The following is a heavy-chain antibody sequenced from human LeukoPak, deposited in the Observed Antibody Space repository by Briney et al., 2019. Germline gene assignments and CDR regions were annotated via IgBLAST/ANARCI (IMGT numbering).Heavy chain of an antibody. J-gene: IGHJ4*02. CDR1: GFTFSNGW. CDR3: TSNLYCSTSSCYTLDN. Sequence: PGGSLRLSCAASGFTFSNGWMSWVRQAPGKGLEWVGRIKSKSERGTTDYAAPVKGRFTISSDGSTNTVYLHMNSLKTDDTAVYFCTSNLYCSTSSCYTLDNWGQGTLVAVSP. CDR2: IKSKSERGTT. V-gene: IGHV3-15*01. D-gene: IGHD2-2*02.